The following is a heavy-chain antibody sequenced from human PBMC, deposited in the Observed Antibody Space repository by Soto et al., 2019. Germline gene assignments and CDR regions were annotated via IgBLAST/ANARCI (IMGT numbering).Heavy chain of an antibody. V-gene: IGHV5-51*01. J-gene: IGHJ3*02. CDR2: IYAGDTET. CDR3: ARHRRDYPFDI. CDR1: GYGFTSYW. D-gene: IGHD3-10*01. Sequence: GEYLKISCKGSGYGFTSYWIGWVRQMPGKGLEWMGIIYAGDTETRYSPSFQGLVTISADKSISTAYLQWSSLEASDTAMYYCARHRRDYPFDIWGQGTMVTVSS.